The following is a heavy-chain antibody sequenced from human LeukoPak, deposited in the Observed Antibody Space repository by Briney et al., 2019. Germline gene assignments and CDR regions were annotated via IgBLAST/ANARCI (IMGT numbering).Heavy chain of an antibody. Sequence: PGGSLRLSCVVSGFTVSSNYMSWVRQAPGKGLEWVSVMYSAGFTYYADSVKGRFTISRDNSKGTVSLQMNSLRPEDTAVYYCAKDDAWLQYGDWGRGTLVTVSS. V-gene: IGHV3-53*01. CDR2: MYSAGFT. CDR3: AKDDAWLQYGD. D-gene: IGHD5-24*01. CDR1: GFTVSSNY. J-gene: IGHJ4*02.